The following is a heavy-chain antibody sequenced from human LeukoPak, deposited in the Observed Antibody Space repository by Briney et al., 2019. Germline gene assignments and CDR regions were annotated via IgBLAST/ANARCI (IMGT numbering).Heavy chain of an antibody. J-gene: IGHJ5*02. Sequence: SETLSLTCTVSGGSISSSSYYWAWIRQPPGRGLEWIGSIHYSGSTYYNPSLKSRVTISVDTSITQFSLKLTSVTAADMAVYYCARQLGGGVPATLGWFDPWGQGTLVTVSS. V-gene: IGHV4-39*01. D-gene: IGHD2-15*01. CDR2: IHYSGST. CDR1: GGSISSSSYY. CDR3: ARQLGGGVPATLGWFDP.